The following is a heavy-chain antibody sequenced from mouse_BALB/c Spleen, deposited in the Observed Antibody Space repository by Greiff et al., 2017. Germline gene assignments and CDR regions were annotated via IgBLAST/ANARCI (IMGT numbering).Heavy chain of an antibody. CDR3: AREGITTVVDAMDY. D-gene: IGHD1-1*01. CDR2: INPDSSTI. Sequence: EVKLLESGGGLVQPGGSLKLSCAASGFDFSRYWMSWVRQAPGKGLEWIGEINPDSSTINYTPSLKDKFIISRDNAKNTLYLQMSKVRSEDTALYYCAREGITTVVDAMDYWGQGTSVTVSS. J-gene: IGHJ4*01. CDR1: GFDFSRYW. V-gene: IGHV4-1*02.